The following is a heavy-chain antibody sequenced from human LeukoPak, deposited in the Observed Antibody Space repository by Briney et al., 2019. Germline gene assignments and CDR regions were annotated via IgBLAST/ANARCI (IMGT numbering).Heavy chain of an antibody. CDR1: GFTFSSYS. Sequence: QPGGSLRLSCAASGFTFSSYSMNWVRQAPGKGLEWVSHISSSSSTIYYADSVKGRFTISRDNAKNSLYLQMNSLRAEDTAVYYCARENQLYSGSYHRDFDYWGQGTLVTVSS. CDR2: ISSSSSTI. D-gene: IGHD1-26*01. J-gene: IGHJ4*02. V-gene: IGHV3-48*04. CDR3: ARENQLYSGSYHRDFDY.